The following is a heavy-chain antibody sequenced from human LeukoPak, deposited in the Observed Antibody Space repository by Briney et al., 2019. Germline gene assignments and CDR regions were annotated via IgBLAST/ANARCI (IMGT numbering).Heavy chain of an antibody. D-gene: IGHD5-24*01. Sequence: GGSLRLSCAASGFTVSNNYVSWVRQAPGKGLEWVSLTYSGGTTRYADSVKGRFTISRDNSKNTVFLQMNSLRADDTAVYYCARDSRDGYNFAFDIWGQGTRVTVSS. J-gene: IGHJ3*02. CDR1: GFTVSNNY. CDR3: ARDSRDGYNFAFDI. V-gene: IGHV3-53*01. CDR2: TYSGGTT.